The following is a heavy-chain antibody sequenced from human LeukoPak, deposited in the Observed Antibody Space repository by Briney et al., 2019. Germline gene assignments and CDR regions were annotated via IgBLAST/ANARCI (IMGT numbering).Heavy chain of an antibody. D-gene: IGHD2-8*02. Sequence: SETLSLTCAVYGGSFSGYYWSWIRQPPGKGLEWIGEINHSGSTNYNPSLKSRVTISVDTSKNQFSLKLSSVTAADTAVYYCARARPVKTRIVLVVYASFDYWGQGTLVTVSP. J-gene: IGHJ4*02. CDR1: GGSFSGYY. CDR3: ARARPVKTRIVLVVYASFDY. V-gene: IGHV4-34*01. CDR2: INHSGST.